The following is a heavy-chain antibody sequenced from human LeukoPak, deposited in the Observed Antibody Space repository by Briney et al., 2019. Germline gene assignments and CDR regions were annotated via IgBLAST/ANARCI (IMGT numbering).Heavy chain of an antibody. J-gene: IGHJ3*02. D-gene: IGHD2-15*01. CDR2: ISSSSSYI. V-gene: IGHV3-21*01. Sequence: GGSLRLSCAASGFTFSSYNMNWVRQASGKGLEWVSLISSSSSYIYYADSVKGRFTISRDNAKNSLQLQMDSLRAEDTAVYYCARDAVAGYCSGGGYNDAFDIWGQGTVVTVSS. CDR1: GFTFSSYN. CDR3: ARDAVAGYCSGGGYNDAFDI.